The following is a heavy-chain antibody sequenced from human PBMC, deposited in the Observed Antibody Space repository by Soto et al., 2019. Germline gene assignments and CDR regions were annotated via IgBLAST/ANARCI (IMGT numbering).Heavy chain of an antibody. CDR1: GFTFSSYW. D-gene: IGHD2-2*01. V-gene: IGHV3-74*01. J-gene: IGHJ4*02. CDR3: ALVGGYCSSTSCFDY. CDR2: INSDGSST. Sequence: EVQLVESGGGLVQPGGSLRLSCAASGFTFSSYWMHWVRQAPGKGLVWVSRINSDGSSTSYADSVKGRFTISRDNAXTTLYLQMNSLRAEDTAVYYCALVGGYCSSTSCFDYWGQGTLVTVSS.